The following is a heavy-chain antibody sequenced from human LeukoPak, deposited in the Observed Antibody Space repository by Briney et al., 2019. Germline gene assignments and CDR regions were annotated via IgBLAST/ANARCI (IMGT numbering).Heavy chain of an antibody. V-gene: IGHV1-2*06. CDR2: INPNSGDP. D-gene: IGHD2-8*01. Sequence: ASVKVSCKTSGYTFTDSYIHWVRQAPGQGLERMGRINPNSGDPNYPQKFQGRVTMTRDTSISTAYMEMSSLTSDGTAVYYCARSARHCNNGVCFTDYYIDLWGKGTTVIVSS. CDR3: ARSARHCNNGVCFTDYYIDL. J-gene: IGHJ6*03. CDR1: GYTFTDSY.